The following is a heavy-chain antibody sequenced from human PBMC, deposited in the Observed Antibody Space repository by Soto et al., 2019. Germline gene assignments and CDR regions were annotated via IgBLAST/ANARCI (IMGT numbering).Heavy chain of an antibody. CDR1: GFTFSGYW. Sequence: GGSLRLSCAASGFTFSGYWMHWVRQAPGKGLEWVSRIKSDGSGTTYADSVKGRFSISRDNAKNTVYLQMDSLRVEDTAVYYCVKDRDLSGSLSGYWGQGSLVTVSS. D-gene: IGHD1-26*01. CDR3: VKDRDLSGSLSGY. J-gene: IGHJ4*02. V-gene: IGHV3-74*03. CDR2: IKSDGSGT.